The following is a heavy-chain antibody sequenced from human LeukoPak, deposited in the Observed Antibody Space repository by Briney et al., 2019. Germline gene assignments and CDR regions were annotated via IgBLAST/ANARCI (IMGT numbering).Heavy chain of an antibody. D-gene: IGHD2-2*01. CDR3: ARDLLNDEGSSYFFDQ. V-gene: IGHV3-48*04. CDR2: ISKSSDRI. J-gene: IGHJ4*02. CDR1: GITFSSYS. Sequence: GGSLRLSCAASGITFSSYSMNWVRQAPGKGLEWVSYISKSSDRIYHADSVKGRFTISRDNAKNSLYLQMDSLRAEDTAVYYCARDLLNDEGSSYFFDQWGQGTLVTVSS.